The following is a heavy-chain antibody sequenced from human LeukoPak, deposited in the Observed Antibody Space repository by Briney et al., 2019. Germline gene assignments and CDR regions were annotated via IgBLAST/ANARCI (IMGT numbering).Heavy chain of an antibody. CDR1: GFSFDDSG. CDR3: STDGCPPRYFDC. V-gene: IGHV3-15*01. J-gene: IGHJ4*02. Sequence: GGSLRLSCAASGFSFDDSGMSRVRQAPGKGLEWVGRIKSRNEDETADYAAPVTGRCTISRDDSKSTLYLQMNSLKTEDTAVYYCSTDGCPPRYFDCWGQGTMVTVSS. CDR2: IKSRNEDETA. D-gene: IGHD6-19*01.